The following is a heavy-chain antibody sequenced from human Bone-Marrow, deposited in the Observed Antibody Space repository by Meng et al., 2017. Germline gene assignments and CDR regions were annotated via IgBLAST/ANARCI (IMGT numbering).Heavy chain of an antibody. Sequence: VELGRAGAGLGRPGESLRPSCAASGFTFSDNYMSWIPQASGKGLEWVSYISSSGSTIYYADSVKGRFTIYRDNAKNSLYLQMNSLRAEDTAVYYCARDNFWSGPDYWGQGTLVTVSS. J-gene: IGHJ4*02. CDR2: ISSSGSTI. CDR3: ARDNFWSGPDY. CDR1: GFTFSDNY. V-gene: IGHV3-11*01. D-gene: IGHD3-3*01.